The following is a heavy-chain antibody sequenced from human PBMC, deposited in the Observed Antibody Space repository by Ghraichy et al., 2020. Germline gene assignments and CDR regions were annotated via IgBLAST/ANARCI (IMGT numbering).Heavy chain of an antibody. Sequence: SGPTLVKPTQTLTLSCSFSGFSLKTTGISVSWLRQPPGKALEWVARIDWDDDKHYNERLHTRLTISKDTSKNLVVLTITDMDPVDTATYFCARTERLDSHDYQGMDILDYWGQGALVTVSS. CDR2: IDWDDDK. D-gene: IGHD1-1*01. CDR3: ARTERLDSHDYQGMDILDY. J-gene: IGHJ4*02. V-gene: IGHV2-70*11. CDR1: GFSLKTTGIS.